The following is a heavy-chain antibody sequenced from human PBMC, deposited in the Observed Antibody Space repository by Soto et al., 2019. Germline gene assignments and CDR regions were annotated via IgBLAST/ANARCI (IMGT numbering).Heavy chain of an antibody. J-gene: IGHJ3*02. D-gene: IGHD3-22*01. V-gene: IGHV1-69*01. CDR2: IIPIFGTA. CDR1: GGTFSSYA. CDR3: XXXXXXXXSGYYTMXSXFDX. Sequence: QVQLVQSGAEVKKPGSSVKVSCKASGGTFSSYAISWVRQAPGQGLEWMGGIIPIFGTANYAQKFQGRVTXTXEXSXSTAYMELSSLRXEXTXXXXXXXXXXXXXSGYYTMXSXFDXWGQGTMVTV.